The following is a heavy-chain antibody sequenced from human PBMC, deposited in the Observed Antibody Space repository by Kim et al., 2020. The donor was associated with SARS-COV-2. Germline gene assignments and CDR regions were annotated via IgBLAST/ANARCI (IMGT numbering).Heavy chain of an antibody. CDR3: ARDQGDCSSTSCYARYYYYYYGMDV. D-gene: IGHD2-2*01. J-gene: IGHJ6*02. Sequence: GGSLRLSCAASGFTFSDYYMSWIRQAPGKGLEWVSYISSSSSYTNYADSVKGRFTISRDNAKNSLYLQMNSLRAEDTAVYYCARDQGDCSSTSCYARYYYYYYGMDVWGQGTTVTVSS. V-gene: IGHV3-11*05. CDR2: ISSSSSYT. CDR1: GFTFSDYY.